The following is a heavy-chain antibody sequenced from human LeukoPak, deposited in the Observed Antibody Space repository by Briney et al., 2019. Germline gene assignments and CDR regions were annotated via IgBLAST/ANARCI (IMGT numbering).Heavy chain of an antibody. J-gene: IGHJ3*02. Sequence: PGGSLRLSCAASGFTFGTFAMHWVRQAPGKGLEWVAVMSYDGSNKYYADSVKGRFTISSDNSKNTLYLQMNSLRSEDTAVYYCARGHGGIVVVVRDAFDIWGQGTMVNVSS. CDR2: MSYDGSNK. CDR3: ARGHGGIVVVVRDAFDI. CDR1: GFTFGTFA. V-gene: IGHV3-30-3*01. D-gene: IGHD2-15*01.